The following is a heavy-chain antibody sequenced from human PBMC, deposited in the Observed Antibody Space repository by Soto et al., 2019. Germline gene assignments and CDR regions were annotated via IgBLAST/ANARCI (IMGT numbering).Heavy chain of an antibody. CDR2: ISGSGGST. D-gene: IGHD2-15*01. V-gene: IGHV3-23*01. Sequence: PGGSLRLSCAASGFTFSSYAMSWVRQAPGKGLEWVSAISGSGGSTYYADSVKGRFTISRDNSKNTLYLQMNSLRAEDTAVYYCAKEDCSGGSCYSGFYDYWGQGTLVTVSS. CDR1: GFTFSSYA. J-gene: IGHJ4*02. CDR3: AKEDCSGGSCYSGFYDY.